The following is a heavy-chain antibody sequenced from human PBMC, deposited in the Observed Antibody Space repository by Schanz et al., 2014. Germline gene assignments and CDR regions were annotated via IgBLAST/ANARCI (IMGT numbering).Heavy chain of an antibody. V-gene: IGHV4-30-4*07. CDR2: IYSSGST. D-gene: IGHD4-17*01. CDR1: GGSISSGAYS. Sequence: QVQLQESGPRLVKPSQTLSLTCTVSGGSISSGAYSWSWIRQPPGKRPEWIGYIYSSGSTYYNPSQKSRFSMSIDTSKNQFSLKLSSVTAADTAVYYCARDRGMTTSDYYYGMDVWGQGTTVTVSS. CDR3: ARDRGMTTSDYYYGMDV. J-gene: IGHJ6*02.